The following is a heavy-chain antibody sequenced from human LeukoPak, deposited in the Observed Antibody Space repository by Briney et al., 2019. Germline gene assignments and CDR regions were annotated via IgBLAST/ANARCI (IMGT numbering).Heavy chain of an antibody. CDR1: GGSISSGDYY. CDR3: ARNPGGPHGSGKGVRPFDY. Sequence: PSETLSLTCTVSGGSISSGDYYWSWIRQPPGKGLEWIGYIYYSGSTYYNPSLKSRVTISVDTSKNQFSLKLSSVTAADTAVYYCARNPGGPHGSGKGVRPFDYWGQGTLVTVSS. CDR2: IYYSGST. D-gene: IGHD3-10*01. V-gene: IGHV4-30-4*01. J-gene: IGHJ4*02.